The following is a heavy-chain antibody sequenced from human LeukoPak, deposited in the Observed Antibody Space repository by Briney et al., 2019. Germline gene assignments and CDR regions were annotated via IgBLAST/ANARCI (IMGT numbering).Heavy chain of an antibody. CDR3: ARHFGSSWYHREYFQH. Sequence: SETLSLTCAVYGGSFSGYYWSWIRQPPGKGLEWIGEINHSGSTNYNPSLESRVTISVDTSKNQFSLKLSSVTAADTAVYYCARHFGSSWYHREYFQHWGQGTLVTVSS. CDR1: GGSFSGYY. CDR2: INHSGST. J-gene: IGHJ1*01. D-gene: IGHD6-13*01. V-gene: IGHV4-34*01.